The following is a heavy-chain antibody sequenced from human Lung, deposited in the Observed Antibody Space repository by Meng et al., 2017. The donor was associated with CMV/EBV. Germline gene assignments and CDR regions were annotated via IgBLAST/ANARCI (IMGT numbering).Heavy chain of an antibody. Sequence: LSLTCAASTFSLSDYSMSWIRQAPGRGLEWLSYISSSGSSMYYADSVRGRFTISRDNAKRSLYLQMNGLRAEDTAVYYCARNYEFWSGYLMDVWGQGTTVXVSS. CDR2: ISSSGSSM. D-gene: IGHD3-3*01. J-gene: IGHJ6*02. CDR3: ARNYEFWSGYLMDV. CDR1: TFSLSDYS. V-gene: IGHV3-11*01.